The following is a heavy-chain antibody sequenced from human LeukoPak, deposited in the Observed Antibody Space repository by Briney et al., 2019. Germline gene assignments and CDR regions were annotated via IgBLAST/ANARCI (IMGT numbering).Heavy chain of an antibody. D-gene: IGHD4-17*01. V-gene: IGHV3-21*01. CDR2: ISSSSSYI. CDR3: ARDMYGDYVYFDY. Sequence: PGGSLRLSCAASGFTFSSYSMNWVRQAPGKGLEWVSSISSSSSYIYYADSVKGRFTISRDNAKNPLYLQMNSLRAEDTAVYYCARDMYGDYVYFDYWGQGTLVTVSS. CDR1: GFTFSSYS. J-gene: IGHJ4*02.